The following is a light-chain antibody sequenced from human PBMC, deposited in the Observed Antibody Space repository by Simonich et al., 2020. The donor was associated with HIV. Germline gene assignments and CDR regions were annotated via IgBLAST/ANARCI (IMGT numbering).Light chain of an antibody. V-gene: IGKV1-39*01. CDR1: QSISSY. Sequence: IQLTPSPSFLSASVGDRVTITCRASQSISSYLNWYQQKPGKAPKLLIYAASSLQSGVPSRFRGSGSGTDFTLTISSLQPEDFATYYCQQSYSTPPTCGQGTKVEIK. CDR3: QQSYSTPPT. J-gene: IGKJ1*01. CDR2: AAS.